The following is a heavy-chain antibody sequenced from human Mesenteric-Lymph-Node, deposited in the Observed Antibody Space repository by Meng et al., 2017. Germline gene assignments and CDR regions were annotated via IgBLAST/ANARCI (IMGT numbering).Heavy chain of an antibody. D-gene: IGHD3-10*01. Sequence: VELVQSGAEVKKPGASVKVSCKASGYTFTSYDINWVRQATGQGLEWMGWISAYNGNTNYAQKLQGRVTITRDTSASTAYMELSSLRSEDTAVYYCARGSVWYDYWGQGTLVTVSS. CDR1: GYTFTSYD. V-gene: IGHV1-18*01. CDR3: ARGSVWYDY. J-gene: IGHJ4*02. CDR2: ISAYNGNT.